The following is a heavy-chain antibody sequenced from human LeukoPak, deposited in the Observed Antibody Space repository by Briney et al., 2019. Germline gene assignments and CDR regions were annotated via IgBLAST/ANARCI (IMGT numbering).Heavy chain of an antibody. CDR3: ARGPRRGITIFGVVIKGNETPYYMDV. D-gene: IGHD3-3*01. V-gene: IGHV4-34*01. Sequence: SETLSLTCAVYGGSFSGYYWSWIRQPPGKGLEWLGEINHSGSTNYNPSLKSRVTISVDTSKNQFSLKLSSVTAADTAVYYCARGPRRGITIFGVVIKGNETPYYMDVWGKGTTVAVSS. CDR2: INHSGST. CDR1: GGSFSGYY. J-gene: IGHJ6*03.